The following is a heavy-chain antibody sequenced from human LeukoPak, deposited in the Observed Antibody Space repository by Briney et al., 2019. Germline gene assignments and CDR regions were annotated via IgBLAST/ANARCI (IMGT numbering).Heavy chain of an antibody. J-gene: IGHJ4*02. D-gene: IGHD5-18*01. CDR3: ARGYSYGLFDY. CDR2: IYHSGST. CDR1: GGSISSSNW. Sequence: SETLSLTCAVSGGSISSSNWWSWVRQPPGKGLEWIGEIYHSGSTNYNPSLKSRVTISVDTSKNQFSLKLSSVTAADTAVYYCARGYSYGLFDYWGQGTLVTVSS. V-gene: IGHV4-4*02.